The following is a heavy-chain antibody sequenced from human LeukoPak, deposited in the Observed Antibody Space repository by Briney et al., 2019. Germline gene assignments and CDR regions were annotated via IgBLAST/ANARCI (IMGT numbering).Heavy chain of an antibody. CDR3: VQQLVSTY. CDR2: ISSSSSYI. Sequence: GGSLRLSCAASGFTFSSYSMNWVRQAPGKGLEWLSSISSSSSYIYYADSVKGRFTISRDNAKNSLYLQMNSLRAEDTAAHYCVQQLVSTYWGQGTLVTVSS. V-gene: IGHV3-21*01. CDR1: GFTFSSYS. D-gene: IGHD6-13*01. J-gene: IGHJ4*02.